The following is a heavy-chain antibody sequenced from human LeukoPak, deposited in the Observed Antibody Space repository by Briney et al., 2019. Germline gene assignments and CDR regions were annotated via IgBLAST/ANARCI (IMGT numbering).Heavy chain of an antibody. CDR2: ISAYNGNT. Sequence: GASVKVSCKASGYTFFSYGFTWVRQAPGQGLEWMGWISAYNGNTNYAQKFQGRVTMTRDMSTSTVYMELSSLRSEDTAVYYCVIRPQYMVRGVIIYWGQGTLVTVSS. CDR3: VIRPQYMVRGVIIY. CDR1: GYTFFSYG. V-gene: IGHV1-18*01. J-gene: IGHJ4*02. D-gene: IGHD3-10*01.